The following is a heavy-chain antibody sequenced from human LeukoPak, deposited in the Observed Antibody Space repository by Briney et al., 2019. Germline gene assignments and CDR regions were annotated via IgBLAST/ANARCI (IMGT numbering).Heavy chain of an antibody. D-gene: IGHD3-22*01. CDR3: ARSFDSRGYYYYGMDV. J-gene: IGHJ6*02. CDR1: GGSISSSNW. CDR2: IYHSGST. Sequence: PSETLSLTCAVSGGSISSSNWWSWVRQPPGKGLEWIGEIYHSGSTNYNLSLKSRVTISVDKSKNQFSLKLSSVTAADTAVYYCARSFDSRGYYYYGMDVWGQGTTVTVSS. V-gene: IGHV4-4*02.